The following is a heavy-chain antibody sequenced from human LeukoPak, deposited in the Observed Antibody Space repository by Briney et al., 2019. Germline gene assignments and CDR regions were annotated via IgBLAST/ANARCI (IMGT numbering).Heavy chain of an antibody. Sequence: SETLSLTCTVSGDSISSGGYYWSWIRQPPGKGLEWIGYIYYSGSTYYNPSLKSRVTISVDTSKNQFSLKLSSVTAADTAVYYCARSQIVVVVAATHGAFDIWGQGTMVTVSS. CDR3: ARSQIVVVVAATHGAFDI. J-gene: IGHJ3*02. CDR2: IYYSGST. CDR1: GDSISSGGYY. D-gene: IGHD2-15*01. V-gene: IGHV4-30-4*08.